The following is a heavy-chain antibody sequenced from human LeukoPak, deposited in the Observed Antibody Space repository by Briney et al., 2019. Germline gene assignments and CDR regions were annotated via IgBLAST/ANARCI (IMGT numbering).Heavy chain of an antibody. J-gene: IGHJ6*03. D-gene: IGHD3-10*01. CDR2: FDPEDGET. CDR3: ARKDDYYGSGSFPYYYYMDV. V-gene: IGHV1-24*01. Sequence: GASVKVSCKVSGYTLTELSMHWVRQAPGKGLEWMGGFDPEDGETIYAQKFQGRVTMTEDTSTDTAYMELSSLRSEDTAVYYCARKDDYYGSGSFPYYYYMDVWGKGTTVTVSS. CDR1: GYTLTELS.